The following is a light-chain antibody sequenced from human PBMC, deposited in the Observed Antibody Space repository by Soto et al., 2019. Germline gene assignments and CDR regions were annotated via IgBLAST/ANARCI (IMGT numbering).Light chain of an antibody. J-gene: IGLJ1*01. CDR1: SSDVGSYNL. Sequence: QSALTPPASVSGSPGQSITISCTGTSSDVGSYNLVSWYQQHPGKAPKLMIYEGSKRPSGVSNRFSGSKSGNTASLTISGLQAEDEADYYCLSYAGSSTYVFGTGTKLTVL. CDR2: EGS. CDR3: LSYAGSSTYV. V-gene: IGLV2-23*01.